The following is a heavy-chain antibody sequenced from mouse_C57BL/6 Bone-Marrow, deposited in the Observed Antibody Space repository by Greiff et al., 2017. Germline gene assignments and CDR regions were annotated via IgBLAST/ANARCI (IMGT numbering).Heavy chain of an antibody. CDR3: ARNYGSSYDWYFDV. Sequence: DVQLQESGGGLVKPGGSLKLSCAASGFTFSDYGMHWVRQAPEKGLEWVAYISSGSSTIYYADTVKGRFTISRDNAKNTLFLQMTSLRSEDTAMYYCARNYGSSYDWYFDVWGTGTTVTVSS. D-gene: IGHD1-1*01. V-gene: IGHV5-17*01. J-gene: IGHJ1*03. CDR1: GFTFSDYG. CDR2: ISSGSSTI.